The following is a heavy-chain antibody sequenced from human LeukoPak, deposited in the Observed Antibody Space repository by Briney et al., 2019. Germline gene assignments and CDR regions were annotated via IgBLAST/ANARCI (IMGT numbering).Heavy chain of an antibody. D-gene: IGHD3-22*01. CDR2: INAGNGNT. CDR1: GYTFTTYA. V-gene: IGHV1-3*01. CDR3: ARSEIFYDSSGCFDY. J-gene: IGHJ4*02. Sequence: ASVKVSCKASGYTFTTYAIQWVRQAPGQRLEWMGWINAGNGNTKYSQKFQGRVTITRDTSASTAYMELNSLRSEDTAVYYCARSEIFYDSSGCFDYWGQGTLVTVSS.